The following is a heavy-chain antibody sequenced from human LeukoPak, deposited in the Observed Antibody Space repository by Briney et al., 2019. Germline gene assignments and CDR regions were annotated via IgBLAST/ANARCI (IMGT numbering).Heavy chain of an antibody. CDR2: IYYSGST. Sequence: SETLSLTCTVSGGSISSGGYYWSWIRQHPGKGLEWIGYIYYSGSTYYNPSLKSRVTISVDTSKNQFSLKLSSVTAADTAVYYCARGEVYDFDYWGQGTLVTDSS. CDR1: GGSISSGGYY. D-gene: IGHD3-16*01. CDR3: ARGEVYDFDY. V-gene: IGHV4-31*03. J-gene: IGHJ4*02.